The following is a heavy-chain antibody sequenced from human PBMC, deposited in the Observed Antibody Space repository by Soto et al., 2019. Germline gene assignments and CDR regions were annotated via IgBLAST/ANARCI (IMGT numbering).Heavy chain of an antibody. D-gene: IGHD2-2*01. CDR2: IKSKTAGGTT. CDR1: GFTFSNAW. V-gene: IGHV3-15*07. CDR3: TTDSYSTTIVIRFDY. J-gene: IGHJ4*01. Sequence: GGSLRLSCAASGFTFSNAWINWVRQAPGKGLEWVGRIKSKTAGGTTDFAAPVKGRFAISRDDSKNMVYLQMNSLKTEDTALYYCTTDSYSTTIVIRFDYWGHGTLVTVSS.